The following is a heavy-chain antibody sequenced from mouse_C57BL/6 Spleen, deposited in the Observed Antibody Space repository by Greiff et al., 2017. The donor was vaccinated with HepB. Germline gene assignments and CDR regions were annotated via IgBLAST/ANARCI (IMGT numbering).Heavy chain of an antibody. CDR1: GFSLTSYG. CDR3: AKGGFSSAMDY. V-gene: IGHV2-4*01. CDR2: IWSGGST. J-gene: IGHJ4*01. Sequence: VMLVESGPGLVQPSQSLSITCTVSGFSLTSYGVHWVRQPPGKGLEWLGVIWSGGSTDYNAAFISRLSISKDNSKSQVFFKMNSLQADDTAIYYCAKGGFSSAMDYWGQGTSVTVSS.